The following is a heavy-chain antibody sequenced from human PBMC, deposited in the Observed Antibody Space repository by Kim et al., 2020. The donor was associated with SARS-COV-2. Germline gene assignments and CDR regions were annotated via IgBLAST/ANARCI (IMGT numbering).Heavy chain of an antibody. Sequence: ASVNVSCKASGYTFNRNGIDWVRQAPGQSLEWMGWIHIGNGNTEYSEKFHGRVTITRDIYASASYLELSWLTSEDTAVYYCARGGPFFGSGSPFDYWGQG. D-gene: IGHD3-10*01. CDR2: IHIGNGNT. CDR1: GYTFNRNG. V-gene: IGHV1-3*04. J-gene: IGHJ4*02. CDR3: ARGGPFFGSGSPFDY.